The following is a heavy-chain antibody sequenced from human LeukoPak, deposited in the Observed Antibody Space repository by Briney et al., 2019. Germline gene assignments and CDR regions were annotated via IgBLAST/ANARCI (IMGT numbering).Heavy chain of an antibody. CDR3: AKWGDYDVLTGYYVSDY. CDR1: GFTFSNYA. Sequence: GGSLRLSCAASGFTFSNYAMSWVRQAPGKGLEWVTAITGGGSGIYYADSMKSRFTISRDNSKNTLYLQINSLRAEDTAVYYCAKWGDYDVLTGYYVSDYWGQGTLVTVSS. V-gene: IGHV3-23*01. D-gene: IGHD3-9*01. J-gene: IGHJ4*02. CDR2: ITGGGSGI.